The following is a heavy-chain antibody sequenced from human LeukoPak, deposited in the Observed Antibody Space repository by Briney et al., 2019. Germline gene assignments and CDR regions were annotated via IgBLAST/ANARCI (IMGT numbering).Heavy chain of an antibody. Sequence: PGGSLRLSCAASGFTFSSYAMSWVRQAPGKGLEWVSAISGSGGSTYHADSVKGRFTISRDNSKNTLYLQMDSLRAEDTAVYYCAKDPGIAEYFDYWGQGTLVTVSS. D-gene: IGHD6-13*01. CDR2: ISGSGGST. V-gene: IGHV3-23*01. J-gene: IGHJ4*02. CDR3: AKDPGIAEYFDY. CDR1: GFTFSSYA.